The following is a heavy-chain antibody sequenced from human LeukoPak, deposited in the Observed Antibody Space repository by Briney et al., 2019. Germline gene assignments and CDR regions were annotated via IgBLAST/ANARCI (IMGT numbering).Heavy chain of an antibody. CDR3: AREGYDILTGYRNYFDY. CDR1: GGSISSYY. D-gene: IGHD3-9*01. Sequence: PSETLSLTCTVSGGSISSYYWSWLRQPPGKGLEWIGYIYYSGSTNYNPSLTSRVTISVDTSKNQFSPTLSSVTAADTAVYCCAREGYDILTGYRNYFDYWGQGTLVTVSS. V-gene: IGHV4-59*01. J-gene: IGHJ4*02. CDR2: IYYSGST.